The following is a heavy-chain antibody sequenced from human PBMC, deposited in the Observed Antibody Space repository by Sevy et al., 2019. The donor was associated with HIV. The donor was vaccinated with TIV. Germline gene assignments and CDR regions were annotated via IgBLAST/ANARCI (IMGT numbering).Heavy chain of an antibody. V-gene: IGHV3-30-3*01. CDR1: GFTFSSYA. Sequence: GGSLRLSCAASGFTFSSYAMHWVRQAPGKGLEWVAVISYDGSNKYYADSVKGRFTISGDNSKNTLYLQMNSLRAEDTAVYYCARDVLPGWLRYYFDYWGQGTLVTVSS. CDR2: ISYDGSNK. J-gene: IGHJ4*02. D-gene: IGHD5-12*01. CDR3: ARDVLPGWLRYYFDY.